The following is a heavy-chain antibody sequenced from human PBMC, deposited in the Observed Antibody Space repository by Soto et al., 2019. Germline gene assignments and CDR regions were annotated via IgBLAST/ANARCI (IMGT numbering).Heavy chain of an antibody. Sequence: SETLSLTCTVSGVSINSGDYFWSWIRQHPGKGLEWIGYIYYSGSTTYNPSLKSRVTISIDRSKNQFSLTLSSVTAADTAVYYCASADTAVPGRIDYWGLGSLVTVSS. J-gene: IGHJ4*02. D-gene: IGHD5-18*01. V-gene: IGHV4-31*03. CDR2: IYYSGST. CDR1: GVSINSGDYF. CDR3: ASADTAVPGRIDY.